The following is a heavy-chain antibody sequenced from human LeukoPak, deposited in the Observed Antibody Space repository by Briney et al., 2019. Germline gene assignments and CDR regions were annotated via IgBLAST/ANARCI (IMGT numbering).Heavy chain of an antibody. J-gene: IGHJ4*01. V-gene: IGHV3-48*02. CDR1: GFTFRSYS. D-gene: IGHD3-10*01. Sequence: GGSRRLSCGASGFTFRSYSMNWGRQAPGKGLEWVSYISSSGGTIVYTDSVKGRCTISRDNAKNSLYLQMNSLRDEDTALYYCATSIFRGVSNFWGQKPGHR. CDR2: ISSSGGTI. CDR3: ATSIFRGVSNF.